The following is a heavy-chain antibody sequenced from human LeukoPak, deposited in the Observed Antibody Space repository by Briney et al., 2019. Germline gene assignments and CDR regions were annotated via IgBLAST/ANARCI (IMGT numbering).Heavy chain of an antibody. CDR2: IYYSGST. V-gene: IGHV4-39*01. Sequence: PSETLSLTCTVSGGSISSSSCYWVWIRQPPGKGLEGIGSIYYSGSTYYNPSLKSLVTISVHTSKNQFSLKLSSVTAADTAVYYCARKYYGSGSYYKDINFDYWGQGTLVTVSS. CDR1: GGSISSSSCY. CDR3: ARKYYGSGSYYKDINFDY. D-gene: IGHD3-10*01. J-gene: IGHJ4*02.